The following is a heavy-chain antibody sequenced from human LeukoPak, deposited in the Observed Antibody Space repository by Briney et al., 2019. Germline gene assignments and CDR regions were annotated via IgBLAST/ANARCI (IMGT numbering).Heavy chain of an antibody. CDR3: ARGGIRRNYYARSRFDP. J-gene: IGHJ5*01. V-gene: IGHV1-2*02. CDR1: GYTLSDYY. Sequence: RASVKVSCKASGYTLSDYYLHWVRQAPGQGLEWMGWINTISGDTNSAQKFQGRVTMTRDTSINTAYMELTRLRSDDTALYYCARGGIRRNYYARSRFDPWGQGTLVTVSS. D-gene: IGHD3-22*01. CDR2: INTISGDT.